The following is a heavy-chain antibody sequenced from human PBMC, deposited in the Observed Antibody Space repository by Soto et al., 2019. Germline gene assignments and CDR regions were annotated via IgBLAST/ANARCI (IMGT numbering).Heavy chain of an antibody. CDR2: IWYDGSNK. CDR3: ARVRYSNYKKNYYYYGMDV. Sequence: QVQLVESGGGVVQPGRSLRLSCAASGFTFSSYGMHWVRQAPGKGLEWVAVIWYDGSNKYYADSVKGRFTISRDNSKNTLYLQMNSLRAEDTAVYYCARVRYSNYKKNYYYYGMDVWGQGTTVTVSS. CDR1: GFTFSSYG. V-gene: IGHV3-33*01. J-gene: IGHJ6*02. D-gene: IGHD4-4*01.